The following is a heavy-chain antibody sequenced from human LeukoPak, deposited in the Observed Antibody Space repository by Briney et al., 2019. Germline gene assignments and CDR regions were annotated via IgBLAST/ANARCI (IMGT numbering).Heavy chain of an antibody. V-gene: IGHV3-30*04. D-gene: IGHD3-9*01. Sequence: GRSLRLSCAASGFTFSSYAIHWVRQAPGQGLEWVGVTPYDGGEKKYADSVKGRFTISRDNSKSTLYLEMSSLRAEDTAVYYCARGGYFDILTGYYQTQYYYPMDVWGRRTTVTVSS. J-gene: IGHJ6*02. CDR1: GFTFSSYA. CDR2: TPYDGGEK. CDR3: ARGGYFDILTGYYQTQYYYPMDV.